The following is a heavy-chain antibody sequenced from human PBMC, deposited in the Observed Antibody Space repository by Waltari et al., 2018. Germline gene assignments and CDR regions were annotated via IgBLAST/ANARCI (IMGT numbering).Heavy chain of an antibody. CDR1: GFTFSSYS. CDR3: ATGGGRRYYDFWSGPPEGYFDY. CDR2: ISSSSTI. J-gene: IGHJ4*02. D-gene: IGHD3-3*01. V-gene: IGHV3-48*01. Sequence: EVQLVESGGGLVQPGGSLRLSCAASGFTFSSYSMNWVRQAPGKGLEWVSYISSSSTIYYADSVKGRFTISRDNAKNSLYLQMNSLRAEDTAVYYCATGGGRRYYDFWSGPPEGYFDYWGQGTLVTVSS.